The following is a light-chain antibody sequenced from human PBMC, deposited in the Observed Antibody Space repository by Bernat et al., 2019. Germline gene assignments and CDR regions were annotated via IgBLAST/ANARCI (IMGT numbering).Light chain of an antibody. Sequence: QSALTQPPSASGSPGQSVTISCTGTSSDVGGYNYVSWYQQHPDKAPTLIISEVSKRPSGVPDRFSGSKSGNTAALPVSGLQAEDEADYYCSSYAGSSYYVFGTRTQVTGL. J-gene: IGLJ1*01. V-gene: IGLV2-8*01. CDR1: SSDVGGYNY. CDR3: SSYAGSSYYV. CDR2: EVS.